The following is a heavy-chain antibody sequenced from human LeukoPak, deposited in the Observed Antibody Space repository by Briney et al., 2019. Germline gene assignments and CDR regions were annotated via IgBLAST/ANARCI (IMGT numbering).Heavy chain of an antibody. CDR1: GYTFTTYY. CDR3: ARDPGIGNWFDP. Sequence: GASVKVSCKASGYTFTTYYMHWVRQAPGQGFEWMGIINPSGGSTNYAQKFQGRVTMTRDTSTSTVYMELSSLRSDDTAVYYCARDPGIGNWFDPWGQGTLVTVSS. J-gene: IGHJ5*02. CDR2: INPSGGST. V-gene: IGHV1-46*01. D-gene: IGHD6-13*01.